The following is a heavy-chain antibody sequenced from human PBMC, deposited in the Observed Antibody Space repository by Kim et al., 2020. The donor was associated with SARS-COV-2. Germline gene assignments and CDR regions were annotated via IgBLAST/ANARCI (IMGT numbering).Heavy chain of an antibody. J-gene: IGHJ2*01. D-gene: IGHD2-15*01. CDR2: IIPIFGTA. CDR1: VGTFSSYA. V-gene: IGHV1-69*13. Sequence: ASVKVSCKASVGTFSSYAISWVRQAPGQGLEWMGGIIPIFGTANYAQKFQGRVTITADESTSTAYMELSSLRSEDTAVYHCASLGGPLGYWYFDLWGRGTLVTVSS. CDR3: ASLGGPLGYWYFDL.